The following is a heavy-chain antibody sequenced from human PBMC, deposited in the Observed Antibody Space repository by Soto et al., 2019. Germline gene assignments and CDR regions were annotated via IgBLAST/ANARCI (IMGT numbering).Heavy chain of an antibody. Sequence: QLQLQESGPGLVKPSETLSLTCTVSGGSISSSSYYWGWIRQPPGKGLEWIGGSTYYNPSLKSRVTISVDTSKNQCSLKLSSVTAADTAVYYCARSLTTVVTMDVWGQGTTVTVSS. CDR2: GST. D-gene: IGHD4-17*01. V-gene: IGHV4-39*01. J-gene: IGHJ6*02. CDR1: GGSISSSSYY. CDR3: ARSLTTVVTMDV.